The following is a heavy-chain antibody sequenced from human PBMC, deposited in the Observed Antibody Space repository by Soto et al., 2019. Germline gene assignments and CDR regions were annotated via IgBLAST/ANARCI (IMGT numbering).Heavy chain of an antibody. J-gene: IGHJ4*02. CDR1: GYTFTSYA. D-gene: IGHD3-22*01. CDR2: INAGNGNT. Sequence: ASVKVSCKASGYTFTSYAMHWVRQAPGQRLEWMGWINAGNGNTKYSQKFQGRVTITRDTSASTAYMELSSLRSEDTAVYYCARVWNYYDSSGYYDYWGQGTLVTVSS. V-gene: IGHV1-3*01. CDR3: ARVWNYYDSSGYYDY.